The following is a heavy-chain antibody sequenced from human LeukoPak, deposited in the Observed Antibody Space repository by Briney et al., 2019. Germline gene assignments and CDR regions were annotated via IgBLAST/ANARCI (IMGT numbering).Heavy chain of an antibody. J-gene: IGHJ4*02. Sequence: TGGSLRLSCAASGFTFRSYSMNWVRQAPGKGLEWVSSISSSSSYIYYADSVKGRFTISRDNAKNSLYLQMNSLRAEDTAVYYCATGITIFGVVMGHDYWGQGTLVTVSS. D-gene: IGHD3-3*01. CDR3: ATGITIFGVVMGHDY. CDR2: ISSSSSYI. V-gene: IGHV3-21*01. CDR1: GFTFRSYS.